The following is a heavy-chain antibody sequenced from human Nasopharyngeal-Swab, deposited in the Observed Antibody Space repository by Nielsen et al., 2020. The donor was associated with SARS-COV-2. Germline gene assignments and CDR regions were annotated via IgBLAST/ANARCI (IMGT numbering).Heavy chain of an antibody. J-gene: IGHJ6*02. D-gene: IGHD3-10*01. Sequence: SVKVSCKASGCTFSSYAISWVRQAPGQGLEWMGGIIPIFGTANYAQKFQGRVTITADESTSTAYMELSSLRSEDTAVYYCARGGQELHYYYYYGMDVWGQGTTVTVSS. CDR2: IIPIFGTA. CDR3: ARGGQELHYYYYYGMDV. V-gene: IGHV1-69*13. CDR1: GCTFSSYA.